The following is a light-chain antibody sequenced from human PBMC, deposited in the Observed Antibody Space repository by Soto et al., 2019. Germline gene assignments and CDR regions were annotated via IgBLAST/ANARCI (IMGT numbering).Light chain of an antibody. Sequence: DIQMTQSPSSLSASVGDRVTITCRASQSISNYLNWYKKKPGQAPNLLSYAASSLHSGVPSRFSGSGSGTDFTLTISSLQPEDFATYYCQQSYSTPTFGGGTKVEIK. V-gene: IGKV1-39*01. CDR1: QSISNY. CDR2: AAS. J-gene: IGKJ4*01. CDR3: QQSYSTPT.